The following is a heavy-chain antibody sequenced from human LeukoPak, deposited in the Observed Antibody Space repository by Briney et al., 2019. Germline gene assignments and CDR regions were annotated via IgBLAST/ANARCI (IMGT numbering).Heavy chain of an antibody. CDR1: GYTFTNYG. CDR2: TNPFNGNT. D-gene: IGHD3-10*01. J-gene: IGHJ4*01. Sequence: ASVKVSCKASGYTFTNYGIGWVRQAPGQGLEWMGWTNPFNGNTNNAQNFQGRVTVTTDTSTSTAYMELRSLRSDDTAVYYCARDLSPDYCGWGSYPPPTDYGAKGPLVIVSS. V-gene: IGHV1-18*01. CDR3: ARDLSPDYCGWGSYPPPTDY.